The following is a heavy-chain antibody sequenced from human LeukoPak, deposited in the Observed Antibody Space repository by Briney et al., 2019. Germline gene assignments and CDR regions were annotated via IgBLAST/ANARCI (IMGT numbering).Heavy chain of an antibody. J-gene: IGHJ6*03. V-gene: IGHV3-43D*03. CDR3: VKFRGIQHYNYHMDV. CDR1: GFTFDDYA. CDR2: ISWDGGGT. D-gene: IGHD3-10*01. Sequence: GGSLRLSCAASGFTFDDYAMHWVRQAPGKGLEWVSLISWDGGGTYYADSVKGRFTISRDDSRNSLYLQMNSLRAEDAAVYYCVKFRGIQHYNYHMDVWGKGTTVTVSS.